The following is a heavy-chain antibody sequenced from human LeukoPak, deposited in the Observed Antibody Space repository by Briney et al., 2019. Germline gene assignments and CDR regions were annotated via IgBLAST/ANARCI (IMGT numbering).Heavy chain of an antibody. CDR1: GFSFSSYE. CDR3: ARVLGYCSSTSCHNAFDI. Sequence: GGSLRLSCAASGFSFSSYEMNWVRQAPGKGLEWVSYIGSSGSTVYYADSVKGRFTISRDNAKNSLYLQMNSLRAEDTALYYCARVLGYCSSTSCHNAFDIWGQGTMVTVSS. CDR2: IGSSGSTV. V-gene: IGHV3-48*03. D-gene: IGHD2-2*01. J-gene: IGHJ3*02.